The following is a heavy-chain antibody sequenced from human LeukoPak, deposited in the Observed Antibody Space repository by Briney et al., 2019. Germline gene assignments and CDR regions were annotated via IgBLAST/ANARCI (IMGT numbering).Heavy chain of an antibody. CDR2: MNPNSGNT. D-gene: IGHD6-19*01. J-gene: IGHJ5*02. CDR3: ARASSGWYGYWFDP. V-gene: IGHV1-8*01. Sequence: GASVKVSCKASGYTFTSYDINWVRQATGQGLEWMGWMNPNSGNTGYAQKFQGRVTMTRNTSISTAYMELSSLRSEDTAVYYCARASSGWYGYWFDPWGQGTLVTVSS. CDR1: GYTFTSYD.